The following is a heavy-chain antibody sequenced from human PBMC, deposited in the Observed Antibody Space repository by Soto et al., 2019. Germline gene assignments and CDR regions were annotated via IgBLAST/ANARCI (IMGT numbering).Heavy chain of an antibody. CDR3: AKAYYDILTGPRGYFDY. CDR1: GFTFSSYG. J-gene: IGHJ4*02. CDR2: ISYDGSNK. Sequence: GGSLRLSCAASGFTFSSYGMHWVRQAPGKGLEWVAVISYDGSNKYYADSVKGRFTISRDNSKNTLYLQMNSLRAEDTAVYYCAKAYYDILTGPRGYFDYWGQGTLVTVSS. V-gene: IGHV3-30*18. D-gene: IGHD3-9*01.